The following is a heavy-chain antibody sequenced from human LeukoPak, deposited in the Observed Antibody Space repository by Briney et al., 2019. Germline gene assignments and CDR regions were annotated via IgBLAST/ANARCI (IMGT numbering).Heavy chain of an antibody. Sequence: PGGSLRLSCAASGFTFSDYNMRWIRQAPGKGLEWVSSISRSGSTKYYADSVKGRFTISRDNAKNSLFLQMNSLRAEDTAVYYCAKDAVPMITFGGVTDYWGQGTLVTVSS. CDR1: GFTFSDYN. CDR2: ISRSGSTK. J-gene: IGHJ4*02. D-gene: IGHD3-16*01. V-gene: IGHV3-11*04. CDR3: AKDAVPMITFGGVTDY.